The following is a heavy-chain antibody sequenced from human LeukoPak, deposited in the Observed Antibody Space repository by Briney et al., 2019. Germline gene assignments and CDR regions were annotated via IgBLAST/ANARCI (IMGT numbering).Heavy chain of an antibody. CDR1: GGSISSSSYY. CDR3: ARHRPDFRVDY. J-gene: IGHJ4*02. D-gene: IGHD3-3*01. V-gene: IGHV4-39*01. Sequence: SETLSLTCTASGGSISSSSYYWGWIRQPPGKGLEWIGSIYYSGSTYYNPSLKSRVTISVDTSKNQFSLKLSSVTAADTAVYYCARHRPDFRVDYWGQGTLVTVSS. CDR2: IYYSGST.